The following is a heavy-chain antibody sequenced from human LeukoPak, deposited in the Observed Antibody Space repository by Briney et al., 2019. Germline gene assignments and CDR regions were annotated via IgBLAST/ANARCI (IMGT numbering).Heavy chain of an antibody. V-gene: IGHV3-53*01. D-gene: IGHD3-10*02. CDR1: GFTVSTNY. Sequence: GGSLRLSCAASGFTVSTNYMTWVRQAPGKGLEWVSVIYSGGSTYYADSVKGRLTISRDNSKNTLYLQMNSLRAEDTAVYYCAELGITMIGGVWGKGTTVTISS. J-gene: IGHJ6*04. CDR3: AELGITMIGGV. CDR2: IYSGGST.